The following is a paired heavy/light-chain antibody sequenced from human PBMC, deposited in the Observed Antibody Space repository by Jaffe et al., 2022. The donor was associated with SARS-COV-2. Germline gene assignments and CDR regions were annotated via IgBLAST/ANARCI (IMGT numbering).Light chain of an antibody. CDR1: QSISNY. V-gene: IGKV1-39*01. J-gene: IGKJ1*01. CDR3: QQSYSTSKT. CDR2: AAS. Sequence: DIQMTQSPSSLSASVGDRVTITCRASQSISNYLNWYQQKPGKAPKVLIYAASSLQSGVPSRFSGSGSGTDFTLTISSLQPEDFATYYCQQSYSTSKTFGQGTKVEIK.
Heavy chain of an antibody. Sequence: QVQLVQSGAEVKKPGSSVKVSCKASGGTFSSYTINWVRQAPGQGLEWMGGITPFFGTPNYAQKFQGRVTITADESTSTAYMELSSLRSEDTAVYFCARHPMIVGATHRAFDIWGQGTMVTVSS. V-gene: IGHV1-69*01. CDR3: ARHPMIVGATHRAFDI. CDR2: ITPFFGTP. D-gene: IGHD1-26*01. CDR1: GGTFSSYT. J-gene: IGHJ3*02.